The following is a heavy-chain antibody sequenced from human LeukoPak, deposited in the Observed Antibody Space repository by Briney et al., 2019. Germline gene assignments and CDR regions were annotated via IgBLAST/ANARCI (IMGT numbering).Heavy chain of an antibody. CDR1: GFTVSSNY. CDR3: ARVLWNGDYPRFDY. D-gene: IGHD4-17*01. Sequence: GGSLRLSCAASGFTVSSNYMNWVRQAPGKGLEWVSIIYSGGTTYYADSVKGRFTISRDNSKNTLYLQMNSLRAEDTAVYYCARVLWNGDYPRFDYWGQGPLVTVSS. V-gene: IGHV3-53*01. CDR2: IYSGGTT. J-gene: IGHJ4*02.